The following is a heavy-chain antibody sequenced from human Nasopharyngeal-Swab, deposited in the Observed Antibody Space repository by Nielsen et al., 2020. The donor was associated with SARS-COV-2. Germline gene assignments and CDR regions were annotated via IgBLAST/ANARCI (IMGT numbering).Heavy chain of an antibody. Sequence: SGPTLVKPTETLTLTCTVSGFSLSNARMGVSWIRQPPGKALEWLAHLFSDDENSYSSSLKSKLNISRDTSNSQVVLTMTNLHAVDTASYCCARMLGHDDMIYYYGMDVWGQGTTVTVSS. D-gene: IGHD5-12*01. V-gene: IGHV2-26*01. CDR1: GFSLSNARMG. CDR3: ARMLGHDDMIYYYGMDV. CDR2: LFSDDEN. J-gene: IGHJ6*02.